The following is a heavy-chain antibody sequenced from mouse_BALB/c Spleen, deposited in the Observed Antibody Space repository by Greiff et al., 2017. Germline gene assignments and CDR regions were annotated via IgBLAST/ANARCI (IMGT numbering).Heavy chain of an antibody. V-gene: IGHV2-9-2*01. J-gene: IGHJ4*01. CDR1: GFSLTSYD. CDR2: IWTGGGT. Sequence: QVQLKESGPGLVAPSQSLSITCTVSGFSLTSYDISWIRQPPGKGLEWLGVIWTGGGTNYNSAFMSRLSISKDNSKSQVFLKMNSLQTDDTAIYYCVRAGYAMDYWGQGTSVTVSS. CDR3: VRAGYAMDY.